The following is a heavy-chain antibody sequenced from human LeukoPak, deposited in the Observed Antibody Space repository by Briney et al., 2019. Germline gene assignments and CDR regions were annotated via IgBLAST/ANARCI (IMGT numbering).Heavy chain of an antibody. CDR3: ARVPPPYYYYGMDV. CDR2: INHSGST. J-gene: IGHJ6*02. V-gene: IGHV4-34*01. Sequence: PSETLSLTCAVYGGSFSGYYWRWIRQPPGKGLEWIGEINHSGSTNYNPSLKSRVTISVDTSKNQFSLKLSSVTAADTAVYYCARVPPPYYYYGMDVWGQGTTVTVSS. CDR1: GGSFSGYY.